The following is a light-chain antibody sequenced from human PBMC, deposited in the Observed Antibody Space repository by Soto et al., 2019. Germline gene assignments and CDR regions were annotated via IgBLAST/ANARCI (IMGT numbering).Light chain of an antibody. Sequence: EIVLTQSPGTLSLSPGERATLSCRASQSVSSSYLAWYQQKPGQAPRLLIYGASSRATGIPDRFSGSGSETDFPLTISRREPEDFAVYYCQQYGSSPFTFGGGTKVEIQ. CDR3: QQYGSSPFT. CDR2: GAS. V-gene: IGKV3-20*01. CDR1: QSVSSSY. J-gene: IGKJ4*01.